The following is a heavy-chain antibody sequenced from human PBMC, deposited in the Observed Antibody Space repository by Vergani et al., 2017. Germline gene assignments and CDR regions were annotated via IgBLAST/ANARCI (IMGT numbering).Heavy chain of an antibody. CDR1: GFTFSSYA. V-gene: IGHV3-23*01. Sequence: EVQLLESGGGLVQPGGSLRLSCAASGFTFSSYAMSWVRQAPGKGLEWVSAISGSGGSTYYADSVTGRFTISRDNSKNTLYLQMNSLRAEDTAVYYCATSRCGSHSSTSCYQPYYYYYIDVWGKGTTVTVSS. CDR2: ISGSGGST. CDR3: ATSRCGSHSSTSCYQPYYYYYIDV. D-gene: IGHD2-2*01. J-gene: IGHJ6*03.